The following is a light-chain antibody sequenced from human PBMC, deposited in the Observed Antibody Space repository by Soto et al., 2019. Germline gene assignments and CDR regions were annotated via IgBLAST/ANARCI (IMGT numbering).Light chain of an antibody. V-gene: IGKV3-20*01. CDR3: QQYGISPT. J-gene: IGKJ1*01. CDR2: DVS. CDR1: HSVTSNY. Sequence: EIVLTQSPGTLSLSPGERATLSCRSSHSVTSNYLAWYQQEPGQAPRLLIYDVSSRATGLPDRFSGSGSGTDFTLTISRLEPVDFAVYYCQQYGISPTFGQGTKVEIK.